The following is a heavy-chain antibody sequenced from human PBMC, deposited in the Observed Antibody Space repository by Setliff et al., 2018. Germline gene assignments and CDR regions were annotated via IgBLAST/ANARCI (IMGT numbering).Heavy chain of an antibody. CDR2: IKQDGSXX. V-gene: IGHV3-7*01. CDR3: ARDGGEY. Sequence: PGGSLRLSCAASGFTFSIYWMTWVRQAPGKGLEWVANIKQDGSXXYYVDSVKGRFTISRDNAKNSLYLQMNSLRAEDTAVYYCARDGGEYWGQGTLVTVSS. D-gene: IGHD3-16*01. CDR1: GFTFSIYW. J-gene: IGHJ4*02.